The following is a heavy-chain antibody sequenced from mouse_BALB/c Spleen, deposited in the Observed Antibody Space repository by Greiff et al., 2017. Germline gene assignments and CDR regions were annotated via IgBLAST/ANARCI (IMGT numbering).Heavy chain of an antibody. Sequence: EVQLHQSGAELVKPGASVKLSCTASGFNIKDTYMHWVKQRPEQGLEWIGRIDPANGNTKYDPKFQGKATITADTSSNTAYLQLSSLTSEDTAVYYCARPTARRDAMDYWGQGTSVTVSS. D-gene: IGHD1-2*01. V-gene: IGHV14-3*02. CDR2: IDPANGNT. J-gene: IGHJ4*01. CDR3: ARPTARRDAMDY. CDR1: GFNIKDTY.